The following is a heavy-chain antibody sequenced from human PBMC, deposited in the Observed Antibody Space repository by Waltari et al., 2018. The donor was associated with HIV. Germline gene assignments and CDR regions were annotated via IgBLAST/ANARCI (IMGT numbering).Heavy chain of an antibody. CDR3: ARDRNNSFYFYGMDV. Sequence: EVQLVESGGGLVQPGRSLRLSCAASGFPFEGYAIHWVRQVPGKGLEWVSGISWDSRSMGYGDSVKGRFTISRDNAKNSLYLQMSSLRAEDTAVYYCARDRNNSFYFYGMDVWGQGTTVTVSS. J-gene: IGHJ6*02. D-gene: IGHD3-16*02. CDR2: ISWDSRSM. CDR1: GFPFEGYA. V-gene: IGHV3-9*01.